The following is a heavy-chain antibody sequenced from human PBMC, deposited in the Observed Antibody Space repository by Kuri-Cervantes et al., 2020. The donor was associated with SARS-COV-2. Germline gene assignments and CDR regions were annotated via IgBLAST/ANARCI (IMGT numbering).Heavy chain of an antibody. D-gene: IGHD4-17*01. V-gene: IGHV3-20*01. J-gene: IGHJ6*03. Sequence: GGSLRLSCAASGFTFDDYGMSWVRQAPGKGLEWVSGINWHGGSTGYADSVKGRFTISRDNAKNSLYLQMNSLRAEDTALYHCATNDYGVSYMDVWGKGTTVTVSS. CDR1: GFTFDDYG. CDR2: INWHGGST. CDR3: ATNDYGVSYMDV.